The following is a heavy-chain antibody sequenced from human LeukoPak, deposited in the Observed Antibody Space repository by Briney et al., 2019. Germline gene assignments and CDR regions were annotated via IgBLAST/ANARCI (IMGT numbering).Heavy chain of an antibody. CDR3: ASSVGEQQTN. CDR2: ISSSSSYI. Sequence: PGGSLRLSCAASGFTLSSYSMNWVRQAPGKGLEWVSSISSSSSYIYYADSVKGRFTISRDNAKNSLYLQMNSLRAEDTAVYYCASSVGEQQTNWGQGTLVTVSS. CDR1: GFTLSSYS. V-gene: IGHV3-21*01. J-gene: IGHJ4*02. D-gene: IGHD3-16*01.